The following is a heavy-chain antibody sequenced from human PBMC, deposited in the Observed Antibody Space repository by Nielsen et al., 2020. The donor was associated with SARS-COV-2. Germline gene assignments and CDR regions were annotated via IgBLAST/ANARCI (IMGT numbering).Heavy chain of an antibody. V-gene: IGHV1-58*01. Sequence: SVKVSCKASGFTFTSSAVQWVRQARGQRLEWIGWIVVGSGNTNYAQKFQGRVTMTRDTSTSTVYMELSSLRSEDTAVYYCAREWDDYESSAYDLWGQGTPVSVSA. D-gene: IGHD3-22*01. CDR3: AREWDDYESSAYDL. J-gene: IGHJ4*02. CDR1: GFTFTSSA. CDR2: IVVGSGNT.